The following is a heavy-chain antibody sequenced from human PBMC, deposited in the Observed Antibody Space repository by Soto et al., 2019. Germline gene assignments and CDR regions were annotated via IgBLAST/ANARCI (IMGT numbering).Heavy chain of an antibody. CDR2: ISSSGSTI. V-gene: IGHV3-48*03. D-gene: IGHD2-2*01. J-gene: IGHJ4*02. CDR3: ARDYPHHPIVVVPAATHYFDY. Sequence: PGGSLSLSCLASGFPFSSYEMNWVRPAPGKWLEWVSYISSSGSTIYYADSVKGRFTISRDNAKNSLYLQMNSLRAEDTAVYYCARDYPHHPIVVVPAATHYFDYWGQGTLVTVSS. CDR1: GFPFSSYE.